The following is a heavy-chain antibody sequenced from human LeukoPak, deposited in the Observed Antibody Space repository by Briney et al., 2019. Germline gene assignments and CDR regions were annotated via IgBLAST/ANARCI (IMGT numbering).Heavy chain of an antibody. V-gene: IGHV4-59*01. CDR3: ARDDESDPHADFHI. CDR1: RGAISGYY. CDR2: IHHGGTT. Sequence: SETLSLTCTVSRGAISGYYWNWIRHPPVKGPEWIGHIHHGGTTTYNPFLQSRVTISLDTPKNQFSLKVSSVTAADTAVYYCARDDESDPHADFHIWGQGTMVTVSS. J-gene: IGHJ3*02.